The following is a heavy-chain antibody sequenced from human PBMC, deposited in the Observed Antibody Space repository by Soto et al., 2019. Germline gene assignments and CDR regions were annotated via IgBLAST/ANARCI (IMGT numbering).Heavy chain of an antibody. CDR3: AKDIASSPFYLDY. V-gene: IGHV3-9*01. Sequence: VQLVESGGGLVQPGSSLRLSCAASGFTFDDYAMHWVRQAPGKGLEWVSGISWKSGSVDYADSVKGRFTISRDNATNSLYLQMNSLRAEDTALYFCAKDIASSPFYLDYWGQGTLVTVSS. CDR2: ISWKSGSV. J-gene: IGHJ4*02. D-gene: IGHD2-2*01. CDR1: GFTFDDYA.